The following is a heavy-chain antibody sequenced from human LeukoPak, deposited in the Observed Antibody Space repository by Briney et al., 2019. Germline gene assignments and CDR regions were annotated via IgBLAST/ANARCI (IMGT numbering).Heavy chain of an antibody. D-gene: IGHD6-6*01. J-gene: IGHJ4*02. Sequence: GGSLRLSCAVSGFTVSSDYMSWVRQAPGKGLEWVSVIYSDSNTYYADSVKGRFTISRDDFKNTLYLQVNNLRAEDTAVYFCASGSTWISFDYWGQGTLVTVSS. V-gene: IGHV3-66*01. CDR1: GFTVSSDY. CDR2: IYSDSNT. CDR3: ASGSTWISFDY.